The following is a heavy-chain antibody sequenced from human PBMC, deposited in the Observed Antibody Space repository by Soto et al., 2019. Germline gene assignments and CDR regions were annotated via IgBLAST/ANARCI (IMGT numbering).Heavy chain of an antibody. Sequence: QVQLVQSGAEVKKPGASVKVSCKASGYTFTSYGISWVRQAPGQGLEWMGWISAYNGNTNYAQKLQGRVTMNTDTTTSTAYMELRSLRSDDTDVYYCATGDGGYGSNYFDYWGQGTLVTVSS. CDR2: ISAYNGNT. CDR3: ATGDGGYGSNYFDY. D-gene: IGHD5-12*01. V-gene: IGHV1-18*01. J-gene: IGHJ4*02. CDR1: GYTFTSYG.